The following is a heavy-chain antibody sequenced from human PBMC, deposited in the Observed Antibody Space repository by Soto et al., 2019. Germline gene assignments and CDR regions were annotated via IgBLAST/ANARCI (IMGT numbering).Heavy chain of an antibody. Sequence: PGGSLRLSCAASGFSFSSYALMWVRQAPGKGLEWVSAISGSGASTHDADSVKGRFTISRDNSKDTVYLQMNRLSPEDTAVYYCAKGVHLDYWGQGTTVTVSS. CDR3: AKGVHLDY. CDR2: ISGSGAST. J-gene: IGHJ4*03. D-gene: IGHD3-10*01. CDR1: GFSFSSYA. V-gene: IGHV3-23*01.